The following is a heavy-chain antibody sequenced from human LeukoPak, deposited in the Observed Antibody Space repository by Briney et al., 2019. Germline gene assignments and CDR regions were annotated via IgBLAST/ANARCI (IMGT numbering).Heavy chain of an antibody. CDR3: ARMSTYWYFDP. CDR2: VYYSGNT. CDR1: GGSVSSSTYH. D-gene: IGHD2-2*01. V-gene: IGHV4-39*02. Sequence: SETLSLTCTVSGGSVSSSTYHWGWIRQPPGKGLEWIGSVYYSGNTYYNPSLKSRVTIYVDTSKNDFSLRLSSVTAADTAVYYCARMSTYWYFDPWGRGTLVTVSS. J-gene: IGHJ2*01.